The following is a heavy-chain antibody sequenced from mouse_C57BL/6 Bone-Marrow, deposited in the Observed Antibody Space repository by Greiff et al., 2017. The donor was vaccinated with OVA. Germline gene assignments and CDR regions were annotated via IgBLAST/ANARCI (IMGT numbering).Heavy chain of an antibody. J-gene: IGHJ2*01. CDR2: ISDGGSYT. V-gene: IGHV5-4*01. CDR1: GFTFSSYA. Sequence: EVQVVESGGGLVKPGGSLKLSCAASGFTFSSYAMSWVRQTPEKRLEWVATISDGGSYTYYPDNVKGRFTISRDNAKNNLYLQIGQLKSEDTAMYYCAREGVTTGGDSWGQGTTLTVSS. D-gene: IGHD2-2*01. CDR3: AREGVTTGGDS.